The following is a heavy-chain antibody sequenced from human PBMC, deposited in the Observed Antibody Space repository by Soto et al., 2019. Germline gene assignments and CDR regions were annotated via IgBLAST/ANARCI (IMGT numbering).Heavy chain of an antibody. CDR3: ARLPYSSKGY. Sequence: SETLSLTCTVSGGSISSSSYYWGWIRQPPGKGLEWIGSIYYRGSTYYNPSLKSRVTISVDTSKNQFSLKLSSVTAADTAVYYCARLPYSSKGYWGQGTLVTVSS. CDR1: GGSISSSSYY. V-gene: IGHV4-39*01. CDR2: IYYRGST. D-gene: IGHD6-13*01. J-gene: IGHJ4*02.